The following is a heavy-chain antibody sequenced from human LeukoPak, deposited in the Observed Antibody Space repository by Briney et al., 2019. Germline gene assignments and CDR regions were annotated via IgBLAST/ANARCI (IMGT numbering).Heavy chain of an antibody. J-gene: IGHJ6*02. CDR2: IIPILGIA. D-gene: IGHD1-14*01. V-gene: IGHV1-69*04. Sequence: SVKVSCKASGGTFSSYAISWVRQAPGQGLEWMGKIIPILGIANYAQKFQGRVTITADKSTSTAYMELSSLRSEDTAVYYCARAPDLGPQDVWGQGTTVTVSS. CDR1: GGTFSSYA. CDR3: ARAPDLGPQDV.